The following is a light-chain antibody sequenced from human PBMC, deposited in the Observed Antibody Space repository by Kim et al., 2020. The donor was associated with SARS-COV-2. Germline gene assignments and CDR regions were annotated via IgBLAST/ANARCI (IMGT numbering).Light chain of an antibody. Sequence: SYELTQTPSVSVSPGQTASVTCSGNNLADKYVCWYQQKPGQSPVLILYQDTKRPSGIPERFSGSNSGKTATLTISGTQAMDEADYYCQAWDSTTAVFGTG. CDR3: QAWDSTTAV. J-gene: IGLJ1*01. CDR1: NLADKY. V-gene: IGLV3-1*01. CDR2: QDT.